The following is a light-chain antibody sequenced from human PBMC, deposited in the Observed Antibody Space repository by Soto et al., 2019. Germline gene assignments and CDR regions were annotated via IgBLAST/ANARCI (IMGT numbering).Light chain of an antibody. V-gene: IGKV3-11*01. CDR3: QQRSNWPPVIT. Sequence: EIVLTQSPATLSLSPGERATLSCRASQSFSSYLAWYQQKPGQAPRLLIYDASKRATGIPARFSGRRSGTDFTLTISSLEPEDFAVYYCQQRSNWPPVITFGQGTRLDIK. J-gene: IGKJ5*01. CDR2: DAS. CDR1: QSFSSY.